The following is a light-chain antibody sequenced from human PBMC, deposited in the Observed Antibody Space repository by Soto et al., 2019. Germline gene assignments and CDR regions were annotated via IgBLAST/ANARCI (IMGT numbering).Light chain of an antibody. CDR3: QHYYGTSPIT. V-gene: IGKV3-11*01. CDR2: ESS. CDR1: QNVANY. Sequence: EIVLTQSPATLSLSPGERATLSCRASQNVANYLDWYQQKPGQAPRLLIYESSNRATGIAARFSGSGSGTDFTLTISRLEPEDFALYYCQHYYGTSPITFGQGTRLEIK. J-gene: IGKJ5*01.